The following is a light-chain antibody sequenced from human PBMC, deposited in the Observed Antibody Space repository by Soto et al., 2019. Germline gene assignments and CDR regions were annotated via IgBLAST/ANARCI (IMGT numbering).Light chain of an antibody. CDR2: GAS. Sequence: EIVLTQSPSTLSLSVGERATLSCRASQSVSSNYLAWYQQKPGQAPRLLIYGASSRATGIPDRFSGSGSGTDFTLTISRLEPEDFAVYYCQQYSSSPDTFGQGTKLEFK. CDR3: QQYSSSPDT. CDR1: QSVSSNY. J-gene: IGKJ2*01. V-gene: IGKV3-20*01.